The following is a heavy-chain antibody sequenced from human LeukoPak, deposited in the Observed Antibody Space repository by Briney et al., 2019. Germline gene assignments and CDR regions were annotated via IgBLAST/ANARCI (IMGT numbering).Heavy chain of an antibody. D-gene: IGHD3-10*01. CDR1: GCTVSSNY. Sequence: GGSLRLCWAAAGCTVSSNYMSWGRKAGGKRLGLGSVIYGDGSTYYADSVKGRFTISRDNSKNTLYLQMNSLRAEDTAMYYCARVIAARERACFGELSLYYYPHPAVWGKGTTVTISS. CDR2: IYGDGST. V-gene: IGHV3-66*01. J-gene: IGHJ6*03. CDR3: ARVIAARERACFGELSLYYYPHPAV.